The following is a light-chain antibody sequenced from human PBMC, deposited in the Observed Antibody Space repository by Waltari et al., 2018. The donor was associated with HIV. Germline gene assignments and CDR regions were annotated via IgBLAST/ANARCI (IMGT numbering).Light chain of an antibody. CDR3: TSYISGTSPV. Sequence: QSALTQPASVSGSPGQSITISCDLNDNEYVSWYQRHPGKAPKVIIYEVTNRPSGLSNRFSGSKSCNTATLTISGLQPEDEAYYFCTSYISGTSPVFGRGTRVTVL. CDR2: EVT. J-gene: IGLJ2*01. CDR1: DLNDNEY. V-gene: IGLV2-14*01.